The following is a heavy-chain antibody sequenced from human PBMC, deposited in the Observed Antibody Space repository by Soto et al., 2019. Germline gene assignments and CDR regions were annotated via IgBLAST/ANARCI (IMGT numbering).Heavy chain of an antibody. D-gene: IGHD3-10*01. CDR2: ISGSGRRT. Sequence: PGGSLRLSCAASGSTFSAHAMFWVRQAPGKGLEWVSSISGSGRRTNYADSANGRFSISRDNSKNTLYLQMNSLRAEDTAVYYSAATPQYYVSGKAVYYMDVWGKGTTVTVSS. CDR1: GSTFSAHA. CDR3: AATPQYYVSGKAVYYMDV. V-gene: IGHV3-23*01. J-gene: IGHJ6*03.